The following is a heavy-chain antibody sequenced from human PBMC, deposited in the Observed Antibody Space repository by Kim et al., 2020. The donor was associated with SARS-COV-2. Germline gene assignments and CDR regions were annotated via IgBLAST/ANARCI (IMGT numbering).Heavy chain of an antibody. Sequence: SQTLSLTCAISGDSLSSDSVVWHWIRQSPSSGLEWLGRTYYRSKWYHDYVLSLKSRITINLDTSRNQFSLQLSSVTPEDTAVYYCARGGSTWSLGCWGQGTLVTVSS. CDR2: TYYRSKWYH. CDR3: ARGGSTWSLGC. V-gene: IGHV6-1*01. CDR1: GDSLSSDSVV. D-gene: IGHD1-26*01. J-gene: IGHJ4*02.